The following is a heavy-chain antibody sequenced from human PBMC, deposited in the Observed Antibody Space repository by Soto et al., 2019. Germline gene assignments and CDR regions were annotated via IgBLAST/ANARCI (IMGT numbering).Heavy chain of an antibody. CDR2: IDHTGIT. J-gene: IGHJ5*02. CDR3: ERVLRGWFDP. V-gene: IGHV4-4*02. Sequence: PXATLSLPCAVAGGWTTSANMGTWFRQPPGGRREWIGEIDHTGITKYKASLKSRVTMSVVKTKSDVSLKLTSVTAADTAVYHCERVLRGWFDPWGQGTTVTVSS. CDR1: GGWTTSANM.